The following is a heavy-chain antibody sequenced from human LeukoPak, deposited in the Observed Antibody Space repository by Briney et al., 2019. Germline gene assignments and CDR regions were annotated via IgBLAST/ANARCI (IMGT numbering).Heavy chain of an antibody. CDR3: AKDQKYYYDSSGCDY. J-gene: IGHJ4*02. CDR1: GFTFSSYA. CDR2: ISGSGGST. D-gene: IGHD3-22*01. V-gene: IGHV3-23*01. Sequence: GGSLRLSCAASGFTFSSYAMSWVRQAPGKGLEWVSAISGSGGSTYYADSVKGRFTISRDNSKNTLYLQMNSLRAEDTAAYYCAKDQKYYYDSSGCDYWGQGTLVTVSS.